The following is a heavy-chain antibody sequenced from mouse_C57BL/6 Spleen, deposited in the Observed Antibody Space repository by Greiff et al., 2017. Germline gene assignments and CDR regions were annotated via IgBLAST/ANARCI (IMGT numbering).Heavy chain of an antibody. J-gene: IGHJ2*01. V-gene: IGHV1-55*01. CDR2: IYPGSGST. Sequence: QVQLQQPGAELVKPGASVKMSCKASGYTFTSYWITWVKQRPGQGLEWIGDIYPGSGSTNYNEKFKSKATLTVDTSSSTAYMQRSSLTSEDSAVYYCARRSDTTVVFDYWGQGTTLTVSS. CDR3: ARRSDTTVVFDY. CDR1: GYTFTSYW. D-gene: IGHD1-1*01.